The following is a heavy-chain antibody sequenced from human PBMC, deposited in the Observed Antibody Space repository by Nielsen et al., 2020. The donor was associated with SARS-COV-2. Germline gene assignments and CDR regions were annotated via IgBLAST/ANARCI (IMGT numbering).Heavy chain of an antibody. Sequence: GESLKISWAASGFTFSSYGMHWVRQAPGKGLEWVAVISYDGSNKYYADSVKGRFTISRDNSKNTLYLQMNSLRAEDTAVYYCARGKEKSSSWYERLYYYYYMDVWGKGTTVTVSS. J-gene: IGHJ6*03. V-gene: IGHV3-30*03. CDR3: ARGKEKSSSWYERLYYYYYMDV. CDR1: GFTFSSYG. CDR2: ISYDGSNK. D-gene: IGHD6-13*01.